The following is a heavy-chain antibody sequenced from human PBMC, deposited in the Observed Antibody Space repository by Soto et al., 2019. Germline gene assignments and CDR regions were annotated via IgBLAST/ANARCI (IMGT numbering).Heavy chain of an antibody. CDR3: ARDRDDYGSGNYYNRIDF. V-gene: IGHV1-69*01. CDR1: GGIFSTYA. D-gene: IGHD3-10*01. J-gene: IGHJ4*02. Sequence: QVQLVQSGAEVKKPGSSVKVSCKASGGIFSTYAISWLRQAPGQGLEWMGGIIPLFGTPNYAQRFQGRVTXXADESTXXXXXXXXXXXXXXXXXXXCARDRDDYGSGNYYNRIDFWGQGTLVTVSS. CDR2: IIPLFGTP.